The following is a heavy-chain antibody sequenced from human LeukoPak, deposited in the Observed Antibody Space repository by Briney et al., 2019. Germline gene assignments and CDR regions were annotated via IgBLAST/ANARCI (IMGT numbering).Heavy chain of an antibody. V-gene: IGHV1-18*01. D-gene: IGHD6-6*01. Sequence: ASVKVSCKASGYTFTSYGISWVRQAPGQGLEWMGWISAYNGNTNYAQKLQGRVTMTTDTSTSTAYMELRSLRSDDTAVYYCARDEYSSSSLWFDPWGQGTLVTVSS. CDR2: ISAYNGNT. CDR1: GYTFTSYG. CDR3: ARDEYSSSSLWFDP. J-gene: IGHJ5*02.